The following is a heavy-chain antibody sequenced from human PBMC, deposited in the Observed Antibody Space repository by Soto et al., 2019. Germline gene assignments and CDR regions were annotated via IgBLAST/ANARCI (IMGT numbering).Heavy chain of an antibody. Sequence: LELLCLTCTVSGGSISSISYYWGWIRKPPGKGLEWIGSIYYSGSTNYNPSLKSRVTISVDTSKNQFSLKLSSVTAADMAVYYCARRDIVATIRGFDIWGQGTMVTVSS. CDR1: GGSISSISYY. V-gene: IGHV4-39*07. CDR3: ARRDIVATIRGFDI. J-gene: IGHJ3*02. D-gene: IGHD5-12*01. CDR2: IYYSGST.